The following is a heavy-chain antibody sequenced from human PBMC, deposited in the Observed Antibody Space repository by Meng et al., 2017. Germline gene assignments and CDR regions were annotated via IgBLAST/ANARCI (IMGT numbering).Heavy chain of an antibody. Sequence: VPLQQWGAGLLKPSETLSLTCAVYGGSFSGYYWSWIRQPPGKGLEWIGEINHSGSTNYNPSLKSRVTISVDTSKNQFSLKLSSMTAADTAVYYCARRRGGSSDWFDPWGQGTLVTVSS. J-gene: IGHJ5*02. CDR1: GGSFSGYY. CDR3: ARRRGGSSDWFDP. V-gene: IGHV4-34*01. D-gene: IGHD6-6*01. CDR2: INHSGST.